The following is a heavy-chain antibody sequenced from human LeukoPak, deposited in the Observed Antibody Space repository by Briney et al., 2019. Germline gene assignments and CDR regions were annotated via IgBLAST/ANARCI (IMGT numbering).Heavy chain of an antibody. CDR3: ARDRTYGSTTGVWNSFNF. D-gene: IGHD2/OR15-2a*01. Sequence: PGRSLRLSCAASGFTFSSYAIHWVRQAPGEGLEWVAVMWHVGSNEYYADSVKGRFTISRDDSQNTLYLQMNSLRAEDTAMYYCARDRTYGSTTGVWNSFNFWGQGTLVTVSS. CDR1: GFTFSSYA. V-gene: IGHV3-33*01. J-gene: IGHJ4*02. CDR2: MWHVGSNE.